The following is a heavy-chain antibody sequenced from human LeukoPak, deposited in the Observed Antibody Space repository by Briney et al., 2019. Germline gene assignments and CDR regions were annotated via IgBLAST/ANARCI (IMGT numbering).Heavy chain of an antibody. J-gene: IGHJ5*02. CDR1: GYTFSSYY. CDR3: ARGGGDYGDPRFDP. CDR2: INPSGGRT. V-gene: IGHV1-46*01. Sequence: ASVKVSCKATGYTFSSYYINWVRQAPGQGLEWTGIINPSGGRTSYAQKFQGRVTMTRDTSTRTIYIELYSLRSDDTAVYYCARGGGDYGDPRFDPWGQGTLVTVSS. D-gene: IGHD4-17*01.